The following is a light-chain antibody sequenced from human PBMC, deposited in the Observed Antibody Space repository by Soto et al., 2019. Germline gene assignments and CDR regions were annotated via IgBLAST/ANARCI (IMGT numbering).Light chain of an antibody. J-gene: IGLJ3*02. V-gene: IGLV2-8*01. CDR3: SSYAGSNNVRV. CDR2: EVN. CDR1: SSDVGGYDL. Sequence: QSALTQPPSASGSPGQSVTISCTGTSSDVGGYDLVSWYQQHPGNAPKLMIYEVNRRPSGVPDRFSGSKSGNTASLTVSGLQAVDEADFYGSSYAGSNNVRVFGGGTKLTVL.